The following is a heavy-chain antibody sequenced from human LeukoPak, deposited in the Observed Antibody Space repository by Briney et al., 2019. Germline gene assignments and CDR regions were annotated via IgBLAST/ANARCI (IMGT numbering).Heavy chain of an antibody. CDR3: ARHGPTGDVFDLDY. CDR1: GSGFTSYW. Sequence: GESLKISLKGSGSGFTSYWIGWVRQLPGKGLEWMGIIYPGDSDTRYSPSFQGQVTISADKSISTAYLQWSSLKASDTAMYYCARHGPTGDVFDLDYWGQGTLVTVSS. V-gene: IGHV5-51*01. J-gene: IGHJ4*02. D-gene: IGHD7-27*01. CDR2: IYPGDSDT.